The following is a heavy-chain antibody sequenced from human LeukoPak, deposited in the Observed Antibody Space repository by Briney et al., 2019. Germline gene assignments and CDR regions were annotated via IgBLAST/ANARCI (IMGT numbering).Heavy chain of an antibody. CDR2: MDPSGSQT. J-gene: IGHJ4*02. V-gene: IGHV3-7*01. CDR1: GFTFNGSW. Sequence: SSASGFTFNGSWMNWVRQAPGKGLEWVANMDPSGSQTRYVDSVKGRFTISKDDPGTSLYLEMHSLRAEDTAIYYCAVWTSGNYWGQGALVTVPS. D-gene: IGHD1-1*01. CDR3: AVWTSGNY.